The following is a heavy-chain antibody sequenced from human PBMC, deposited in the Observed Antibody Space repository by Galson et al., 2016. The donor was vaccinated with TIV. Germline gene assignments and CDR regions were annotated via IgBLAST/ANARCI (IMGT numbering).Heavy chain of an antibody. V-gene: IGHV6-1*01. J-gene: IGHJ4*02. D-gene: IGHD3-3*01. CDR1: GDSVSSTSAA. CDR3: ARGAPSVFGVIMTLDY. Sequence: CAISGDSVSSTSAAWNWIRQSPSRGLEWLGRTYYRSTWYNDYAASLNRRITINPDTSKNQFSLQLTSVTPEDAAVYYCARGAPSVFGVIMTLDYWGQG. CDR2: TYYRSTWYN.